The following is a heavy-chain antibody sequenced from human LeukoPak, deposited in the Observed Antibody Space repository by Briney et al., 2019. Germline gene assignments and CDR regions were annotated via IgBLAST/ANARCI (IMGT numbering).Heavy chain of an antibody. J-gene: IGHJ6*03. CDR2: INPNSGGT. Sequence: GASVKVSCKASGYTFTGYYMHWVRQAPGQGLEWMGWINPNSGGTNYAQKFQGMVTMTRDTSISTAYMELSRLRSDDTAVYYCARGNIVVVPAARYYYYYYYMDVWGKGTTVTVSS. CDR1: GYTFTGYY. D-gene: IGHD2-2*01. V-gene: IGHV1-2*02. CDR3: ARGNIVVVPAARYYYYYYYMDV.